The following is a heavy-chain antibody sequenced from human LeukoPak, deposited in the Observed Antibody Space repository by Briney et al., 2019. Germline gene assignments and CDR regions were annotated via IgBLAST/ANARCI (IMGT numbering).Heavy chain of an antibody. J-gene: IGHJ4*02. Sequence: GGGPRLSLAAPGFTFISHAMSWGRQAPGKGLEWGSAISGSGGSTYYADSVKGRFTISRDNSKNTLYLQMNSLRAEDTAVYYCAKGVRYFDWLRTFDYWGQGTLVTVSS. V-gene: IGHV3-23*01. CDR1: GFTFISHA. CDR3: AKGVRYFDWLRTFDY. D-gene: IGHD3-9*01. CDR2: ISGSGGST.